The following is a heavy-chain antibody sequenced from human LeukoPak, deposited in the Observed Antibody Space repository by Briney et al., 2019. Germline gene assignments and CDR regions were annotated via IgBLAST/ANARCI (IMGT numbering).Heavy chain of an antibody. CDR1: GFIFSTYT. CDR3: AKRAARPAYYFDF. J-gene: IGHJ4*02. Sequence: GGSLRLSCTASGFIFSTYTMSWVRQAPGKGLEWVSTVSGSGGSTYYADSVKGRFTISRDNSKDTLYLQMNSLRAEDTAVYYCAKRAARPAYYFDFWGQGTLVTISS. D-gene: IGHD6-6*01. CDR2: VSGSGGST. V-gene: IGHV3-23*01.